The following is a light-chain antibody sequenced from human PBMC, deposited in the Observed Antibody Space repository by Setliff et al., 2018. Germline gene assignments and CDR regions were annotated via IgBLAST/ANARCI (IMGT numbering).Light chain of an antibody. CDR2: NND. CDR1: SPNIRNNY. V-gene: IGLV1-47*01. J-gene: IGLJ1*01. Sequence: QSALTQPPSTSGPPGQRVTMSCSGSSPNIRNNYVYWYQQVPGTAPQLLIYNNDKRPSGVPDRFSGSKSGTSASLAISGLRSEDEADYYCAAWDDSLRGYVFGTGTKGTVL. CDR3: AAWDDSLRGYV.